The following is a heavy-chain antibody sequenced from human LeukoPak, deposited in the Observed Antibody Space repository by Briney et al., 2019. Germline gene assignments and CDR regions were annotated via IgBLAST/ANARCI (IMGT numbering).Heavy chain of an antibody. D-gene: IGHD3-10*01. CDR2: ISYSGRT. CDR3: AREGDYYGRFDP. Sequence: SETLSLTCTVSGVSISSGTNYWSWIRQPPGKGLEWIGYISYSGRTKYNPSLKSRVTMSVDTSKNQFSLNLSFVTAADTAVYYCAREGDYYGRFDPWGQGTLVTVSS. J-gene: IGHJ5*02. CDR1: GVSISSGTNY. V-gene: IGHV4-61*01.